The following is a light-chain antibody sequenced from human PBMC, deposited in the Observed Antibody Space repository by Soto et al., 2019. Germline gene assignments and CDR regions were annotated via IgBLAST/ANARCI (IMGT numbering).Light chain of an antibody. J-gene: IGKJ5*01. CDR2: AAS. CDR1: QGISSF. CDR3: QQLNSYPIT. Sequence: IRLSQSPSSLSASVGDSVTITCRASQGISSFLAWYQQKPGKAPKLLIYAASTLQSGVPSRFSGSGSGTDFTLTISSLQPEDFATYFCQQLNSYPITFGQGTRLEI. V-gene: IGKV1-9*01.